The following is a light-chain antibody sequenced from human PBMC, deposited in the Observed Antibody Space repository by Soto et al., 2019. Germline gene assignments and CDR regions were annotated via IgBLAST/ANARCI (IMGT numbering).Light chain of an antibody. CDR3: QQVDSYPYT. CDR1: QGITSY. CDR2: AAS. Sequence: DIQLTQSPSFLSASVGDRVTVTCRASQGITSYLAWYQQKPGQAPKLLIYAASTLQSGVPSRFSGGGSGTDFTLTISSLQPEECANYYCQQVDSYPYTFGQGTTLEIK. V-gene: IGKV1-9*01. J-gene: IGKJ2*01.